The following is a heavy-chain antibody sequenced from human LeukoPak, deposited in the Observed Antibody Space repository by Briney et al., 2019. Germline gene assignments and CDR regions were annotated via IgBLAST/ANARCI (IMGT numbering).Heavy chain of an antibody. CDR1: GGSISNYY. J-gene: IGHJ4*02. D-gene: IGHD3-16*02. V-gene: IGHV4-4*07. Sequence: SGTLSLTCTASGGSISNYYWSWIRQPAGKGLEWLGRIYTIGSTNYNPSLNSRVTMSVDTSKNQFSLKLSSVTAADTAVYYCAREGVWGSYRYWGQGTLVTVSS. CDR3: AREGVWGSYRY. CDR2: IYTIGST.